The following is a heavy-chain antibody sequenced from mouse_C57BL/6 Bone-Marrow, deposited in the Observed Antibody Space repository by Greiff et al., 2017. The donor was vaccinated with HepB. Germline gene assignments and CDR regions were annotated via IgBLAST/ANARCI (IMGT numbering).Heavy chain of an antibody. CDR2: ISDGGSYT. D-gene: IGHD2-5*01. Sequence: EVKLEESGGGLVKPGGSLKLSCAASGFTFSSYAMSWVRQTPEKRLEWVATISDGGSYTYYPDNVKGRFTISRDNAKNNLYLQMSHLKSEDTAMYYCARDSHYSNYVDYWGQGTTLTVSS. V-gene: IGHV5-4*01. CDR3: ARDSHYSNYVDY. J-gene: IGHJ2*01. CDR1: GFTFSSYA.